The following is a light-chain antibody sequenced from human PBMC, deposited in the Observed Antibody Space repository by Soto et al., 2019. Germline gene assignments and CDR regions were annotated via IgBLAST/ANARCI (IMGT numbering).Light chain of an antibody. CDR1: QSVSSSY. V-gene: IGKV3-20*01. J-gene: IGKJ1*01. CDR3: QQYGSSPRT. Sequence: ILMTDSPCSLYLSPGERGTLAFMASQSVSSSYLAWYQQKPGQAPRLLMYGASSRATGIPERFSGTGSGTDFTLTISRLEPEDFAVYYCQQYGSSPRTVGQGTKVDIK. CDR2: GAS.